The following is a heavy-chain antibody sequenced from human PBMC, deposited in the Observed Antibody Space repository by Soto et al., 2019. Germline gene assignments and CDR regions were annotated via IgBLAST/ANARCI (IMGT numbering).Heavy chain of an antibody. D-gene: IGHD4-17*01. CDR2: ISYDGSNK. J-gene: IGHJ4*02. CDR1: GFAFNSYP. V-gene: IGHV3-30*04. Sequence: LRLYCAASGFAFNSYPMHWVRQAPGEGLEGVAFISYDGSNKYFSDSVKGRVTISRYNSTNTLYLRTNSLRAEDLAVYYCARVLSGDYQAYPPWSDYRGQGTLVADS. CDR3: ARVLSGDYQAYPPWSDY.